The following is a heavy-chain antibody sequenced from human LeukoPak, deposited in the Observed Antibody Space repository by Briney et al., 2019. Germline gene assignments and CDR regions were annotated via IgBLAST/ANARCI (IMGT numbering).Heavy chain of an antibody. CDR1: GFTFSSYW. Sequence: QPGGSLRLSFADSGFTFSSYWMHWVRQAPGKGLEWVAFIQYDGTNRYYADSVKARFTVSRDNSENTLNLQMNSLRTKDTSLYYCTKDIRRGDNYGYDQFAYWGQGTLVTVSS. J-gene: IGHJ4*02. D-gene: IGHD5-18*01. CDR3: TKDIRRGDNYGYDQFAY. CDR2: IQYDGTNR. V-gene: IGHV3-30*02.